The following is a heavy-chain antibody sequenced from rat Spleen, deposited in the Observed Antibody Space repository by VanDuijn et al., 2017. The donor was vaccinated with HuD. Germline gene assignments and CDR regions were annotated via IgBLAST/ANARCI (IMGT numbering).Heavy chain of an antibody. CDR1: GFTFSNAA. Sequence: VQVVESGGGLVQPKESLKISCAASGFTFSNAAVYWVRQAPGKGLECIARIRTKSNYYATHYADSVKGRLTISRDDSKSMVYLQMDNLKTEDTAMYYCTTDKYGGYSAGFAYWGQGTLVTVSS. V-gene: IGHV10-5*01. CDR3: TTDKYGGYSAGFAY. CDR2: IRTKSNYYAT. J-gene: IGHJ3*01. D-gene: IGHD1-11*01.